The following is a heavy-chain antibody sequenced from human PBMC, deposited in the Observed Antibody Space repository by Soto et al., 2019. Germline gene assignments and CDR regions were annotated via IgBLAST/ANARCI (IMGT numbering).Heavy chain of an antibody. CDR3: ASEIGYSYGPFDY. CDR2: INWNGGSI. V-gene: IGHV3-20*04. Sequence: PAGSLRLSCTASGFIFGAYAMHWVRQAPGKGLEWVSYINWNGGSIGYADSGKGRFTIPRDNAKNSLHLQMNSLSAENPAVYYGASEIGYSYGPFDYWGQGTLVTVSS. D-gene: IGHD5-18*01. CDR1: GFIFGAYA. J-gene: IGHJ4*02.